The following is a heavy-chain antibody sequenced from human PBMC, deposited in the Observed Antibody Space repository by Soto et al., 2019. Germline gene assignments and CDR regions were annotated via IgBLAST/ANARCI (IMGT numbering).Heavy chain of an antibody. CDR1: GFTFSNAW. V-gene: IGHV3-15*01. CDR3: TTGSSGWSQEGFDP. CDR2: IKSKTDGGTT. J-gene: IGHJ5*02. Sequence: GGSLRLSCAASGFTFSNAWMSWVRQAPGKGLEWVGRIKSKTDGGTTDYAAPVKGRFTISRDDSKNTLYLQMNSLKTEDTAVYYCTTGSSGWSQEGFDPWGQGTLVTVSS. D-gene: IGHD6-19*01.